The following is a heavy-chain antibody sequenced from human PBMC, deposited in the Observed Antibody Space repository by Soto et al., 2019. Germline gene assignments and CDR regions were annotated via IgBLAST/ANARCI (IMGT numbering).Heavy chain of an antibody. CDR1: GFTFSSFS. CDR3: ARTTAVAGPPEFDY. Sequence: QVQLVESGGGVVQPGRSLRLSCAASGFTFSSFSLHWVRQAPGKGLEWLALISYDGSNKYNAASVKGQLAISRDTSKNTLSLPVHCLRPEATAVYYCARTTAVAGPPEFDYLGQGTLVTVSS. CDR2: ISYDGSNK. J-gene: IGHJ4*02. D-gene: IGHD6-19*01. V-gene: IGHV3-30*09.